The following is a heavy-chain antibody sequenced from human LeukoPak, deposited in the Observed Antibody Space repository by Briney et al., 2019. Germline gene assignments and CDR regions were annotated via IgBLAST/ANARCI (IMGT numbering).Heavy chain of an antibody. CDR3: ATFIVVVPAAPLDYYYGMDV. Sequence: ASVKVSCKVSGYTLTELSMHWVRQAPGKGLEWMGGFDPEDGETIYAQKFQGRVTMTEDTSTDTAYMELSSLRSEDTAVYYCATFIVVVPAAPLDYYYGMDVWARGPRSPSP. D-gene: IGHD2-2*01. CDR1: GYTLTELS. J-gene: IGHJ6*02. CDR2: FDPEDGET. V-gene: IGHV1-24*01.